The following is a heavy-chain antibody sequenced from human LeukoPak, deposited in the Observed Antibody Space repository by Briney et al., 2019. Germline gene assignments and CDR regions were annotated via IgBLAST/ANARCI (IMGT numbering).Heavy chain of an antibody. V-gene: IGHV4-59*08. CDR3: ARSGSYGGHFDN. CDR1: GASISNYY. J-gene: IGHJ4*02. CDR2: IYYSGTT. Sequence: SETLSLTCTVPGASISNYYCSWIRQSPGKGLEWIGYIYYSGTTNYNPSLKSRVTISVDTSKNQFSLKLTSMTAADTAVYYCARSGSYGGHFDNWGQGTLVTVSS. D-gene: IGHD1-26*01.